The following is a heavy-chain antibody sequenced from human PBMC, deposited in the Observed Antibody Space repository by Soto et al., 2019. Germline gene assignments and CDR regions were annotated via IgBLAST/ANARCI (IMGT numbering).Heavy chain of an antibody. V-gene: IGHV4-59*08. Sequence: SETLSLTCTVSGGSISSYYWSWIRQPPGKGLEWVGYIYYSGSTNYNPSLKSRVTISVDTSKNQFSLKLSSVTAADTAVYYCASTGVTDYYYGMDVWGQGTTVTVSS. CDR2: IYYSGST. CDR3: ASTGVTDYYYGMDV. D-gene: IGHD4-4*01. CDR1: GGSISSYY. J-gene: IGHJ6*02.